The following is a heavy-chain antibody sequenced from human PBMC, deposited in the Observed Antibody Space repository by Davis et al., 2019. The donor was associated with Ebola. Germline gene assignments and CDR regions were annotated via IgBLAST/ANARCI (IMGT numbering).Heavy chain of an antibody. CDR1: GFTFSGSA. V-gene: IGHV3-73*01. Sequence: GKSLKISCAASGFTFSGSAMHWVRQASGKGLEWVGRIRSKANSYATAYAASVKGRFTISRDDSKNTAYLQMNSLKTEDTAVYYCTMTTVMVDYWGQGTLVTVSS. D-gene: IGHD4-17*01. J-gene: IGHJ4*02. CDR3: TMTTVMVDY. CDR2: IRSKANSYAT.